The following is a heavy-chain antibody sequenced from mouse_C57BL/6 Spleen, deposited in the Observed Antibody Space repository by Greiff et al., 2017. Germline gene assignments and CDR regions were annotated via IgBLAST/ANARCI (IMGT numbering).Heavy chain of an antibody. Sequence: EVQLQQSGPELVKPGASVKIPCKASGYTFTDYNMDWVKQSHGKSLEWIGDINPNNGGTIYNQKFKGKATLTVDKSSSTAYMELRSLTSEDTAVYYCARTTTVVAYYAMDYWGQGTSVTVSS. V-gene: IGHV1-18*01. CDR2: INPNNGGT. D-gene: IGHD1-1*01. CDR1: GYTFTDYN. CDR3: ARTTTVVAYYAMDY. J-gene: IGHJ4*01.